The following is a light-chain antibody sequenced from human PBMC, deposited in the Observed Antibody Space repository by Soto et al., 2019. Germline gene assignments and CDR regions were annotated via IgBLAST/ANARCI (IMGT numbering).Light chain of an antibody. V-gene: IGLV2-14*01. CDR2: EVS. CDR1: SSDVGGHNY. Sequence: QSVLTQPASVSGSPGQSITISCTGTSSDVGGHNYVSWYQQHPGKAPKLMIYEVSNRPSGVSRRFSGSKSGNTASLTISGLQAEDEADYYCSSYTSSTTLVFGSGTKLTVL. CDR3: SSYTSSTTLV. J-gene: IGLJ1*01.